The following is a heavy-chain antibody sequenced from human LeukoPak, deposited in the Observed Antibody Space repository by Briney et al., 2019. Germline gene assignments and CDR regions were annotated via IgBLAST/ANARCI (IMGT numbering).Heavy chain of an antibody. J-gene: IGHJ4*02. CDR3: AKVDLILPFFFRF. Sequence: PPGGSLSLTSAASGLTVTTNTMSWVRQAPGKGLEWVSTIGPSGVSTFYADSVKGRFAISRDNSKNTLFLQMISLRAEDAALYYCAKVDLILPFFFRFWGQENVVTVSS. D-gene: IGHD1-26*01. V-gene: IGHV3-23*01. CDR2: IGPSGVST. CDR1: GLTVTTNT.